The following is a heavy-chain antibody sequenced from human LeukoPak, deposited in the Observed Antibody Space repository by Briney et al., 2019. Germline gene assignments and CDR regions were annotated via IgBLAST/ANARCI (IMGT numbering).Heavy chain of an antibody. V-gene: IGHV1-46*01. Sequence: APVKVSCKASGYTFTSYYMHWVRQAPGQGLEWMGIINPSGGSTSYAQKFQGRVTMTRDTSTSTVYMELSSLRSEDTAVYYCARDGYSSSWPNWFDPWGQGTLVTVSS. D-gene: IGHD6-13*01. CDR3: ARDGYSSSWPNWFDP. CDR1: GYTFTSYY. J-gene: IGHJ5*02. CDR2: INPSGGST.